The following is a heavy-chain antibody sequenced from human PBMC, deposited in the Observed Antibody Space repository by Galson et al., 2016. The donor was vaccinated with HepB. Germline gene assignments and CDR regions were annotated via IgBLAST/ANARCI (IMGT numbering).Heavy chain of an antibody. CDR2: ISNSGYNK. D-gene: IGHD2-8*01. V-gene: IGHV3-11*01. CDR1: GFTFSHYC. Sequence: SLRLSCAASGFTFSHYCMSWIRQAPGKGLEWVANISNSGYNKYYAESMTGRFTIPRDNAKGSLYLQINSLRADDTAVYYCGRELSNGVVIDTWGQGTLVTVSS. J-gene: IGHJ5*02. CDR3: GRELSNGVVIDT.